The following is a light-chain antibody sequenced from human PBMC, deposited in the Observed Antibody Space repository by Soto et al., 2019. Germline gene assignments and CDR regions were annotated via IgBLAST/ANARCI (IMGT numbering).Light chain of an antibody. CDR3: HQYGSSLT. Sequence: EIVMTQSPGTLSLSPWERATLSCRASQSLSSSYLAWYQQEPGQAPRLLVYGASSRATGIPDRFSGSGSGTDFTLTISRLEPEDFAVYYCHQYGSSLTFGQGTRLEIK. J-gene: IGKJ5*01. CDR1: QSLSSSY. CDR2: GAS. V-gene: IGKV3-20*01.